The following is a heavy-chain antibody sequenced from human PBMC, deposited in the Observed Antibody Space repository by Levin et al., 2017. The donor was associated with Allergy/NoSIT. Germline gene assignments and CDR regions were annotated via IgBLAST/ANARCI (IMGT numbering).Heavy chain of an antibody. CDR3: ARDLEGFSGYTPYCYLDV. J-gene: IGHJ6*03. CDR2: IYVTGST. V-gene: IGHV4-61*02. Sequence: SETLSLTCSVSGDSISRGFYYWSWIRQPAGEGLEWIGRIYVTGSTTYSPSLKSRVTISLDRSKDQVSLKINSVTAADTAVYYCARDLEGFSGYTPYCYLDVWGKGTTVTVSS. CDR1: GDSISRGFYY. D-gene: IGHD5-12*01.